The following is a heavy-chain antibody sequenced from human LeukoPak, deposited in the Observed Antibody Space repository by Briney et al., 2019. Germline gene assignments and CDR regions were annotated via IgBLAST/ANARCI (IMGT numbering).Heavy chain of an antibody. Sequence: GGSLRLSCAASGFTFSNAWMSWVRQAPGKGLEWVGRIKSKTDGGTTDYAAPVKGRFTISRDDSKNTLYLQMNSLKTEDTAVYYCTTGPPRVGAVAGTGYYYYMDVWGKGTTVTISS. CDR2: IKSKTDGGTT. D-gene: IGHD6-19*01. V-gene: IGHV3-15*01. CDR1: GFTFSNAW. CDR3: TTGPPRVGAVAGTGYYYYMDV. J-gene: IGHJ6*03.